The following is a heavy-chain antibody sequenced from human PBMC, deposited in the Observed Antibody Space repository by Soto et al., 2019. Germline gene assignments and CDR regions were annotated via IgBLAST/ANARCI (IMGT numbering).Heavy chain of an antibody. Sequence: AAVKVSCKPSGYTFSNYGITWVRQAPGQPLEWLGWISLYSDGTNYAQKFQGRVSMTTDTSTTTAYMELRSLRSDDTAVYYCARVVPGAEAWFGPWGQGTLVTVSS. CDR1: GYTFSNYG. D-gene: IGHD2-2*01. CDR3: ARVVPGAEAWFGP. J-gene: IGHJ5*02. V-gene: IGHV1-18*01. CDR2: ISLYSDGT.